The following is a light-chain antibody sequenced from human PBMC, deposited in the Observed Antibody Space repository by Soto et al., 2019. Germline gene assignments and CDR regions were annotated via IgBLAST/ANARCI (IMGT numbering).Light chain of an antibody. J-gene: IGKJ1*01. CDR1: QSVRSSY. V-gene: IGKV3-20*01. CDR3: QQYGSS. CDR2: GAS. Sequence: EIVLTQSPGTLSLSPGERATLSCRASQSVRSSYLAWYQQKPGQAPRLLIYGASSRATGIPDRFSGSGSGTDFTLTISRLEPEDFAVYYCQQYGSSFGQWTKVEIK.